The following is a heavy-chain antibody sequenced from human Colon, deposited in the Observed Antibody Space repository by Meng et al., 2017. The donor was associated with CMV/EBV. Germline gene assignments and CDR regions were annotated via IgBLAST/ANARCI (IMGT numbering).Heavy chain of an antibody. CDR1: GGSISSYY. CDR3: ARAQYTYGYWIFDY. D-gene: IGHD5-18*01. V-gene: IGHV4-4*07. CDR2: IYPSGFP. Sequence: QMQLPESGPGLVKPSETLSLSCTVSGGSISSYYWSWIRQPAGKGLEWIGRIYPSGFPKYKPSLESQVTMSADTSKNQISLKLTSVTAADTAVYYCARAQYTYGYWIFDYWGQGTLVTVSS. J-gene: IGHJ4*02.